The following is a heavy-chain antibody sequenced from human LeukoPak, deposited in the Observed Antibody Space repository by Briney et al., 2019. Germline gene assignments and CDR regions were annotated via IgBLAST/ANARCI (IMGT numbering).Heavy chain of an antibody. J-gene: IGHJ4*02. V-gene: IGHV4-39*07. D-gene: IGHD3/OR15-3a*01. Sequence: SETLSLTCTVSGGSISTSNYYWGWIRQPPGKGLEWIGNIFYSGSTYYSPSLKSRVTISLDTSRNQFSLKLTSVTAADTAVYYCARQGRTGTTFDYWGQGTLVTVSS. CDR3: ARQGRTGTTFDY. CDR1: GGSISTSNYY. CDR2: IFYSGST.